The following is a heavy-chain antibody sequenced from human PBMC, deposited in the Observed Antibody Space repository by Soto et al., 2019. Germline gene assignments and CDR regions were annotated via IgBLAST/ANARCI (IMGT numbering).Heavy chain of an antibody. CDR2: INYSGST. J-gene: IGHJ5*02. CDR3: ARHSARTLFDP. D-gene: IGHD6-6*01. CDR1: GGSISSSSYY. V-gene: IGHV4-39*01. Sequence: SETLSLTCIVSGGSISSSSYYWGWMRQPPGKGLEWIGSINYSGSTYYNPSLMSRVTISADTSKNQFSLKLSSVTAADTAVFYWARHSARTLFDPWGQGTLVTVSS.